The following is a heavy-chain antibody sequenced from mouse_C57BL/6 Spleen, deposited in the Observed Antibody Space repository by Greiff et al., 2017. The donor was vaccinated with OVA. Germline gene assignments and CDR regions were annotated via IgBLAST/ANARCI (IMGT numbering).Heavy chain of an antibody. J-gene: IGHJ1*03. V-gene: IGHV10-1*01. CDR2: IRSKSNNYAT. Sequence: EVKLMESGGGLVQPKGSLKLSCAASGFSFNTYAMNWVRQAPGKGLEWVARIRSKSNNYATYYADSVKDRFTISRDDSESMLYLQMNNLKTEDTAMYYCVRPSSWGYLDVWGTGTTVTVSS. D-gene: IGHD1-1*01. CDR1: GFSFNTYA. CDR3: VRPSSWGYLDV.